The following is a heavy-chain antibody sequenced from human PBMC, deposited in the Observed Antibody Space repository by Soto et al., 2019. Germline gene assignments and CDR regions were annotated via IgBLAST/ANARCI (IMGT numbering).Heavy chain of an antibody. D-gene: IGHD6-19*01. Sequence: GESLKISCKGSGYSFTSYWISWVRQMPGKGLEWMGRIDPSDSYTNYSPSFQGHVTISADKSISTAHLQWSSLKASDTAMYYCARSPTVAGIDAYWGQGTLVTVSS. CDR2: IDPSDSYT. V-gene: IGHV5-10-1*01. CDR3: ARSPTVAGIDAY. J-gene: IGHJ4*02. CDR1: GYSFTSYW.